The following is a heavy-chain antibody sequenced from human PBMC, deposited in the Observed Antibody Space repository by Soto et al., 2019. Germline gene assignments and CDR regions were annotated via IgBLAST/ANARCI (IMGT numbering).Heavy chain of an antibody. J-gene: IGHJ6*02. CDR3: ARDPYPFAVDV. CDR1: GYTFTTYS. CDR2: IHTGKGNT. Sequence: QVQLVQSGAEVKKPGASVKVSCKASGYTFTTYSLHWVHQAPGQRLEWMGWIHTGKGNTKYSQKFQDRVTITRDISASTVYMELSSLRSEDTAVYYCARDPYPFAVDVWGQGTTVTVSS. V-gene: IGHV1-3*04.